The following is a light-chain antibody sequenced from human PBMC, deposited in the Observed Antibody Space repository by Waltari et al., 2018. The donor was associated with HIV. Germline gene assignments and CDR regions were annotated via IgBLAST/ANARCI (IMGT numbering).Light chain of an antibody. J-gene: IGLJ3*02. Sequence: QSVLTQPPSASGTPGQRVTLSCSGSNAVIAITFVNWYQKLPGAAPRLLIQTNDQRPSGVPDRFSGSKSGTSAYLAISGLQSEDEAEYYCAVWDDNVNVWVFGGGTRLAVL. V-gene: IGLV1-44*01. CDR2: TND. CDR3: AVWDDNVNVWV. CDR1: NAVIAITF.